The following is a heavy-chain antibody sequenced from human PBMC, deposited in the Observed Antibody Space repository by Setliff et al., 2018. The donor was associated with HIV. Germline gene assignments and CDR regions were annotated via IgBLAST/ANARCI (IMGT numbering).Heavy chain of an antibody. Sequence: SETLSLTCTVSGGSIGSGSYYWTWIRQPAGKGLEWIGRIYTSGNINYNPSLKSRVTISVDTSKNQFSLKLSSVTAADTAVYYCARDDSSGWHFYYYYWGQGTLVTVSS. CDR3: ARDDSSGWHFYYYY. D-gene: IGHD6-19*01. V-gene: IGHV4-61*02. CDR2: IYTSGNI. CDR1: GGSIGSGSYY. J-gene: IGHJ4*02.